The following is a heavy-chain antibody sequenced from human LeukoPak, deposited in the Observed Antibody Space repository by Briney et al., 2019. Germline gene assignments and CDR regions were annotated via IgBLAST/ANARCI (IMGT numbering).Heavy chain of an antibody. D-gene: IGHD2-2*01. V-gene: IGHV3-48*01. CDR3: ARDTKYAFDN. J-gene: IGHJ4*02. CDR1: GFTFSDYS. CDR2: VGISSGNT. Sequence: GGSLRPSCAASGFTFSDYSTNWVRQAPGKGLEWISYVGISSGNTKYADSVKGRFTISGDKAKNSLYLQMNSLRVEDTAVYYCARDTKYAFDNWGQGTLVTVSS.